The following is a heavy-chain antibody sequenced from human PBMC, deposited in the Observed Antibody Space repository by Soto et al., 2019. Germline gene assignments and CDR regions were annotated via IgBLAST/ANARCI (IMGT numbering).Heavy chain of an antibody. D-gene: IGHD4-17*01. J-gene: IGHJ3*02. CDR3: ARGHDYGNAFDI. V-gene: IGHV4-59*01. CDR2: IYYSGST. Sequence: ASETLSLTCTVSGGSISSYYWSWIRQPPGRGLEWIGYIYYSGSTNYNPSLKSRVTISVDTSKNQFSLKLSSVTAADTAVYYCARGHDYGNAFDIWGQGTMVTVSS. CDR1: GGSISSYY.